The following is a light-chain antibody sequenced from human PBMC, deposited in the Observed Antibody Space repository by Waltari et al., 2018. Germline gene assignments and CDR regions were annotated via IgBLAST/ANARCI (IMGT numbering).Light chain of an antibody. V-gene: IGLV4-69*01. J-gene: IGLJ3*02. CDR3: QTWGTGIWV. CDR1: SGHSSNV. Sequence: QLVLTQSPSASASLGASVKITCTPSSGHSSNVVAWHQQQPEKGPRYLMKVNSDGSHSKGDGIPDRFSGSSSGAERYLTISILQSDDEADYYCQTWGTGIWVFGGGTRLTVL. CDR2: VNSDGSH.